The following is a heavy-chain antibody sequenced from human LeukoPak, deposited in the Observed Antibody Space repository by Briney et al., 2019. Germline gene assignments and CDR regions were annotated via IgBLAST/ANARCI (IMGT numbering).Heavy chain of an antibody. V-gene: IGHV3-23*01. CDR1: GLTFSRHA. CDR3: ARESVRTGNDAFDI. CDR2: ITASGGST. Sequence: PGGSLRLSCEVSGLTFSRHAKTWVRQAPGKGLEWVSGITASGGSTYHAESVRGRFTISRDNSKNTLYLQMNSLRAEDTAVYYCARESVRTGNDAFDIWGQGTMVTVSS. J-gene: IGHJ3*02. D-gene: IGHD7-27*01.